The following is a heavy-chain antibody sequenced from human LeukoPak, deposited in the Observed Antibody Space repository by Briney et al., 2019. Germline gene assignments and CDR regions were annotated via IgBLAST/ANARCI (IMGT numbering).Heavy chain of an antibody. CDR2: ISAYNGNT. V-gene: IGHV1-18*01. CDR1: GYTFTSYG. Sequence: ASVKVSCKSSGYTFTSYGISWVRQAPGQGLEWMGWISAYNGNTNYAQKLQGRVTMTTDTSTSTAYMELSSLRSEDTAVYYCAREGYGDYNAFDIWGQGTMVTVSS. D-gene: IGHD4-17*01. J-gene: IGHJ3*02. CDR3: AREGYGDYNAFDI.